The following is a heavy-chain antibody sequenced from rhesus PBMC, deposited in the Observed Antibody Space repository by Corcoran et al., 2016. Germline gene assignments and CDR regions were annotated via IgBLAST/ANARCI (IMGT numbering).Heavy chain of an antibody. CDR3: AKRGIAAGFDY. J-gene: IGHJ4*01. V-gene: IGHV3-119*01. CDR1: GFNFSSDW. D-gene: IGHD6-13*01. Sequence: EVQLAESGGGLVQPGGSLRLSWAASGFNFSSDWMYWVTQAQGKGLDGVSRISNGGSGTTYASSVKGRFTISRENAKNSLYLQMNSLRAEDTAVYYCAKRGIAAGFDYWGQGVLVTVSS. CDR2: ISNGGSGT.